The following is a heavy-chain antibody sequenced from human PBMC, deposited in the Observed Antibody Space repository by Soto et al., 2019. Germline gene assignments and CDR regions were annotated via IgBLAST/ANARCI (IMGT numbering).Heavy chain of an antibody. CDR3: ARLVGSGDNNWFDP. CDR1: GYTFTSYG. V-gene: IGHV1-18*04. CDR2: ISAYNGNT. D-gene: IGHD3-10*01. J-gene: IGHJ5*02. Sequence: QVQLVQSGAEVKEPGASVKVSCKTSGYTFTSYGLSWVRQAPGQGLEWMGWISAYNGNTNYARKLQGRVTMTTDTTTRTVYMELRSLRSDDSAVYYCARLVGSGDNNWFDPWGQGTLVTVSS.